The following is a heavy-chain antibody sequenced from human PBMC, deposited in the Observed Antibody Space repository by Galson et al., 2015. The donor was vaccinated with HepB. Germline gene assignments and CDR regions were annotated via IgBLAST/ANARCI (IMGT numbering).Heavy chain of an antibody. Sequence: SVKVSCKVSGYTLTELSMHWVRQAPGKGLEWMGGFDPEDGETIYAQKFQGRVTMTEDTSTDTAYMELSSLRSEDTAVYYCATNNDLTVGYFDYWGQGTLVTVSS. CDR2: FDPEDGET. V-gene: IGHV1-24*01. J-gene: IGHJ4*02. CDR3: ATNNDLTVGYFDY. CDR1: GYTLTELS. D-gene: IGHD3-16*01.